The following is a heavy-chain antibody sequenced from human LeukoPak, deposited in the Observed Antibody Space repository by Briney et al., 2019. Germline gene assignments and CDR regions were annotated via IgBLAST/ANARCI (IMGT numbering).Heavy chain of an antibody. CDR1: GFTFSSYW. Sequence: GGSLRLSCAASGFTFSSYWMNWVRQAPGKGLEWVSSISSSSSYIYYADSVKGRFTISRDNAKNSLYLQMNSLRAEDTAVYYCARGGTDDYGDLFDYWGQGTLVTVSS. D-gene: IGHD4-17*01. V-gene: IGHV3-21*01. J-gene: IGHJ4*02. CDR3: ARGGTDDYGDLFDY. CDR2: ISSSSSYI.